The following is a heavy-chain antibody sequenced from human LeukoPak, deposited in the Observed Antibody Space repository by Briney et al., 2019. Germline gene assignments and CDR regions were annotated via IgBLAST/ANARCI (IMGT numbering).Heavy chain of an antibody. D-gene: IGHD3-9*01. CDR1: GFTFSSYS. V-gene: IGHV3-21*01. J-gene: IGHJ4*02. CDR2: ISSSSSYI. Sequence: GGSLRLSCAASGFTFSSYSMNWVRQAPGKGLEWVSSISSSSSYIYYADSVKGRFTISRDNAKNSLYLQMNSLRAEDTAVYYCASGSLRYFDWLLAFDYWGQGTLVTVSS. CDR3: ASGSLRYFDWLLAFDY.